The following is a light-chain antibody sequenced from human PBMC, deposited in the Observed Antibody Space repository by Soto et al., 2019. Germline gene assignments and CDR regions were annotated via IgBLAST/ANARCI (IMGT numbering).Light chain of an antibody. CDR1: QIIGSS. V-gene: IGKV1-5*01. CDR2: DAS. Sequence: DIQMTQSPSTLSSSVRDRVTITCRASQIIGSSLAWYQQTPGRAPKLLIYDASTLHTGVPSRFSGSESGTEFTLTISSLQTDDYATYYCQQYYSYAYTFGQGNKV. CDR3: QQYYSYAYT. J-gene: IGKJ2*01.